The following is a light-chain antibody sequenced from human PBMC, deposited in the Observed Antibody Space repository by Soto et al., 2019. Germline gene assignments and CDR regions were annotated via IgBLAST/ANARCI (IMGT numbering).Light chain of an antibody. Sequence: QSALTQPASVSGSPGQSITISCTGTSSDVGGHNYVSWYQQHPGKAPKLIIYDVSNRPSGVSNRFSGSKSGNTASLTISGLQAEDEADYYCSSYTSNKTLVAFGGGTKLTVL. CDR1: SSDVGGHNY. V-gene: IGLV2-14*01. J-gene: IGLJ2*01. CDR2: DVS. CDR3: SSYTSNKTLVA.